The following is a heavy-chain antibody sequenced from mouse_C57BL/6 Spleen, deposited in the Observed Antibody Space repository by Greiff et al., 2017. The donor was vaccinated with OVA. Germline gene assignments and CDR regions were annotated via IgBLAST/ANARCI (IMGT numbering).Heavy chain of an antibody. CDR2: IWNGGST. V-gene: IGHV2-2*01. CDR1: GFSLTSYG. CDR3: ARNVVALYAMDY. Sequence: VHLVESGPGLVQPSQSLSITCTVSGFSLTSYGVHWVRQSPGKGLEWLGVIWNGGSTDYNAAFISRLSISKDNSKSQVFFKMNSLQADDTAIYYCARNVVALYAMDYWGQGTSVTVSS. J-gene: IGHJ4*01. D-gene: IGHD1-1*02.